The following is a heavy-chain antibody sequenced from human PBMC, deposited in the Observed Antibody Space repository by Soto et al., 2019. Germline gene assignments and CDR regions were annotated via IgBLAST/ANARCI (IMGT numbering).Heavy chain of an antibody. CDR3: ARLYDSSGYYYVGLDY. J-gene: IGHJ4*02. CDR2: IYYSGST. D-gene: IGHD3-22*01. Sequence: SETLSLTCTVSGGSISSYYWSWIRQPPGKGLEWIGYIYYSGSTNYNPSLKSRVTISVDTSKNQFSLKLSSVTAADTAVYYCARLYDSSGYYYVGLDYWGQGTLVTVSS. V-gene: IGHV4-59*01. CDR1: GGSISSYY.